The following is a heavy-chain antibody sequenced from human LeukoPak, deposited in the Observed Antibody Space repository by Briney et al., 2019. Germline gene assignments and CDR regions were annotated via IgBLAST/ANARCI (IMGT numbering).Heavy chain of an antibody. V-gene: IGHV3-23*01. J-gene: IGHJ6*03. D-gene: IGHD3-10*01. CDR1: GFTFSSYG. CDR2: ISGSGGST. Sequence: GGSLRLSCGASGFTFSSYGMSWVRQAPGKGLEWVSGISGSGGSTYYADSVKARFTISRDNSKNTLYLQMNSLRVEDTAIYYCGGGLWFGELYYYYFYMDVWGKGTTVTVSS. CDR3: GGGLWFGELYYYYFYMDV.